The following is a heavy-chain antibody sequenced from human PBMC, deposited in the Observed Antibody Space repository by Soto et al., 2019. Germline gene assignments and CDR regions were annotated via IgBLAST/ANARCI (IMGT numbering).Heavy chain of an antibody. CDR1: GGTLSSYP. D-gene: IGHD1-7*01. J-gene: IGHJ4*02. CDR2: IIPILDIT. CDR3: ARHTSTGTTSLYYFGY. Sequence: QVQLVQSGAEVKKPGSSMKVSCKASGGTLSSYPISWARQAPGQGLEWMGRIIPILDITDYAQRFQGRFTITADKSTSTAYMELSSLSSDDTAVYYFARHTSTGTTSLYYFGYWGQGTLVTVSS. V-gene: IGHV1-69*02.